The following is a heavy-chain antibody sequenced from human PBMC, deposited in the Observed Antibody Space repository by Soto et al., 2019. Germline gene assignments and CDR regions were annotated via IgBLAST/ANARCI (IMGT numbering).Heavy chain of an antibody. CDR3: ARHYTSDPFDY. V-gene: IGHV4-59*01. CDR2: IYYSGST. D-gene: IGHD3-3*01. J-gene: IGHJ4*01. CDR1: GGSISNYY. Sequence: LETLSLTCTVSGGSISNYYWSWIRQPPGKGLEWIGYIYYSGSTNYNPSLKSRVTISVDTSKNQFSLKLSSVTAADTAVYYCARHYTSDPFDYWGQGTLVTVSS.